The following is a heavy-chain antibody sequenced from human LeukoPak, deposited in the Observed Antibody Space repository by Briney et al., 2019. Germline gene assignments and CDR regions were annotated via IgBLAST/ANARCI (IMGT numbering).Heavy chain of an antibody. CDR2: INPNSGGT. CDR1: GYTFTGYY. J-gene: IGHJ4*02. CDR3: ARWYYYDSSGYSAFDY. Sequence: ASVKVSCKASGYTFTGYYMHWVRQAPGQGLEWMGWINPNSGGTNYAQKFQGRVTMTRDTSISTAYMELSRPRSDDTAVYYCARWYYYDSSGYSAFDYWGQGTLVTVSS. D-gene: IGHD3-22*01. V-gene: IGHV1-2*02.